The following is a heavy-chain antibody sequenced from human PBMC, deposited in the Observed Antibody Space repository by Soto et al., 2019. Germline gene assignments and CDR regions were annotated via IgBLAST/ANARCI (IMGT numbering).Heavy chain of an antibody. V-gene: IGHV1-18*01. Sequence: ASVKVSCKSSGYTFTSYGISWVRQAPGQGLEWMGCVSAYNGNTNYAQKLQGRVTMTTDTSTSTAYMELRSLRSDDTAVYYCARDQPLQPPIDYGMDVWGQGTTVTVSS. D-gene: IGHD5-18*01. CDR3: ARDQPLQPPIDYGMDV. CDR2: VSAYNGNT. J-gene: IGHJ6*02. CDR1: GYTFTSYG.